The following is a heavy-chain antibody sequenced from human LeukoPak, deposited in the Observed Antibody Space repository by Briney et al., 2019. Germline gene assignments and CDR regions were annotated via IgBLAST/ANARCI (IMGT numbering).Heavy chain of an antibody. V-gene: IGHV4-59*08. D-gene: IGHD3-3*01. CDR3: ARSAIHAFDI. Sequence: SETLSLTCTVSGGSISSYYWSWIRQPPGKGLECIGYIYNSGSTNYNPYLKSRVSISVDTSKNQFSLKLSSVTAADTAVYYCARSAIHAFDIWGQGTMVTVSS. J-gene: IGHJ3*02. CDR2: IYNSGST. CDR1: GGSISSYY.